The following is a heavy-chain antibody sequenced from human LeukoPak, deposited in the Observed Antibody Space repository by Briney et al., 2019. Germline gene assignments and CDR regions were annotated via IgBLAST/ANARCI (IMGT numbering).Heavy chain of an antibody. Sequence: SQTLSLTCAISGDSVSSNSAAWNWIRQSPSRGLEWLGRTCYRSKWYNDYAVSVKSRITINPDTSKNQFSLQLNSVTPEDTAVYYCAREPYCTNGVCYTPIDCWGQGTLVTVSS. CDR3: AREPYCTNGVCYTPIDC. CDR2: TCYRSKWYN. D-gene: IGHD2-8*01. J-gene: IGHJ4*02. CDR1: GDSVSSNSAA. V-gene: IGHV6-1*01.